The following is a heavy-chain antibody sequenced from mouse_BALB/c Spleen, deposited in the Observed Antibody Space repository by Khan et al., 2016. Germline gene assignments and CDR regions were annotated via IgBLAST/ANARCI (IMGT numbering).Heavy chain of an antibody. D-gene: IGHD2-4*01. CDR2: IYPGAGDT. V-gene: IGHV1-80*01. CDR1: GYAFSSYW. J-gene: IGHJ3*01. Sequence: VQLKQSGAELVRPGSSVKISCKASGYAFSSYWMNWVKQRPGQGLEWIGQIYPGAGDTTYNGTFKGKATLTAEKSSSTGYMLLSSVTSEDSAVYYSAGEVYDYDTYAYWCQGTLVTISA. CDR3: AGEVYDYDTYAY.